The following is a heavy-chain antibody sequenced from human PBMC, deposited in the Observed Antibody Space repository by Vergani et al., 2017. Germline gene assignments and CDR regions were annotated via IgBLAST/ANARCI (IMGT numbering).Heavy chain of an antibody. Sequence: QVQLVESGGGVVQPGGSLRLSCAASGFTFSSYGMHWVRQAPGKGLEWVAFIRYDGSNKYYADSVKGRFTISRDNSKNTLYLQMNSLRAEDTAVYYCARAPGGNYYDSSGYYYYYGMDVWGQGTTVTVSS. CDR3: ARAPGGNYYDSSGYYYYYGMDV. CDR1: GFTFSSYG. J-gene: IGHJ6*02. D-gene: IGHD3-22*01. CDR2: IRYDGSNK. V-gene: IGHV3-30*02.